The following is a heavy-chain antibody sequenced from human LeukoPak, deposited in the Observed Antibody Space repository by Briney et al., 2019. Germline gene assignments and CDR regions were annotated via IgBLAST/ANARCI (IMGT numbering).Heavy chain of an antibody. CDR3: VRGYSFGPYGMDV. V-gene: IGHV3-64D*09. CDR1: GFPFSSYA. Sequence: LGLSCSASGFPFSSYAMHWVRQAPGKGLEYVSAISDSGGSTYYADSVKGRFTISRDNSKNTLYLQMSSLRAEDTAVYFCVRGYSFGPYGMDVWGQGTTVTVSS. CDR2: ISDSGGST. J-gene: IGHJ6*02. D-gene: IGHD2-15*01.